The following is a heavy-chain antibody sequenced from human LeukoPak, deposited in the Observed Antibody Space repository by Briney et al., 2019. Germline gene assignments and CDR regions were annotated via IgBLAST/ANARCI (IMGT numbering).Heavy chain of an antibody. Sequence: GGSLRLSCAASGFPFSSYAMHWVRQAPGKGLEWVAVISYDGSNKYYADSVKGRFTISRDNSKNTLCLQMNSLRAEDTAVYYCARDFSYYYDSSGYFGYWGQGTLVTVSS. V-gene: IGHV3-30*04. CDR3: ARDFSYYYDSSGYFGY. D-gene: IGHD3-22*01. CDR1: GFPFSSYA. CDR2: ISYDGSNK. J-gene: IGHJ4*02.